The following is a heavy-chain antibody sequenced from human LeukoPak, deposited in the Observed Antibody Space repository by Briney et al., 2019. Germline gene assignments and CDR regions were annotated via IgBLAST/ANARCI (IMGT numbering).Heavy chain of an antibody. CDR2: IKYNGREK. CDR1: GFSFSNSW. V-gene: IGHV3-7*01. D-gene: IGHD1-14*01. Sequence: GGSLRLSCVASGFSFSNSWMSWVRQAPGKGLEWVANIKYNGREKDYADSLKGRLTISRDNAKNSVYLEMSSLRVEDTAVYYCARDPNHGALDFWGQGTLVTVSS. CDR3: ARDPNHGALDF. J-gene: IGHJ4*02.